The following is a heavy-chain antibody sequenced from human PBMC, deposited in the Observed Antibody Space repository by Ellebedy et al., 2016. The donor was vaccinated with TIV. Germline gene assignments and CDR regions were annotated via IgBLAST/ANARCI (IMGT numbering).Heavy chain of an antibody. CDR3: ARARGWYGSDGMDV. D-gene: IGHD6-19*01. Sequence: ESLKISCAASGFTVSSNYMSWVRRAPGQGLGWVSVIYGGGNTDYAEHVEGRSTISRDNSKNTVYLQMNSLRAEDTAVYYCARARGWYGSDGMDVWGEGTTVTVSS. J-gene: IGHJ6*04. CDR1: GFTVSSNY. CDR2: IYGGGNT. V-gene: IGHV3-53*01.